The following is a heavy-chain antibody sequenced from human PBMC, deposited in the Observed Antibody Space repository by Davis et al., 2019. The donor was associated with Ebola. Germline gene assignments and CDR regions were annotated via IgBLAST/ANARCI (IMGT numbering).Heavy chain of an antibody. CDR1: CFPFSPSC. Sequence: GKSLKTPCAASCFPFSPSCLHWVRQAPGKGLVWVSLIIGDGGSTYYADSVKGRFTISRDNAKNSLYLQMNSLRDEDTAVYYCATQGSPYGSGSYLNLPTYNYYDDGRDGWGQGNTGTVSS. CDR3: ATQGSPYGSGSYLNLPTYNYYDDGRDG. V-gene: IGHV3-74*01. CDR2: IIGDGGST. J-gene: IGHJ6*02. D-gene: IGHD3-10*01.